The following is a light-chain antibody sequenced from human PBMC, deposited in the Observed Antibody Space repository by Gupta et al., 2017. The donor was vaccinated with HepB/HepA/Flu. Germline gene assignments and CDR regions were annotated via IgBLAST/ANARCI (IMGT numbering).Light chain of an antibody. V-gene: IGKV2-28*01. CDR1: QSLRHSNGDTY. J-gene: IGKJ4*01. Sequence: EIVLTPSPLSLPVSPGEPASMSCRSNQSLRHSNGDTYLDWYLQKPGQSPHLLIFLASSRASGVPDRFSGVGSATEFTLKISRVEAEDVGIYYCMQALQTPHTCGGGTKVDIK. CDR2: LAS. CDR3: MQALQTPHT.